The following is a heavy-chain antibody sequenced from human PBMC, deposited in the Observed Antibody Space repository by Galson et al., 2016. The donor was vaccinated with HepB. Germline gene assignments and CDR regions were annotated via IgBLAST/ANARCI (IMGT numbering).Heavy chain of an antibody. CDR2: VSAGGGP. J-gene: IGHJ6*02. Sequence: SLRLSCAASGFTFSNYAMRWVRQAPGKGLEWVSTVSAGGGPYYADPMTGRFTISRDISKNTLYLQVNSLRAEDTAIYYWAKRSEMGRGGSNYHYAMDVWGQGTTVTVSS. CDR3: AKRSEMGRGGSNYHYAMDV. V-gene: IGHV3-23*01. CDR1: GFTFSNYA. D-gene: IGHD3-10*01.